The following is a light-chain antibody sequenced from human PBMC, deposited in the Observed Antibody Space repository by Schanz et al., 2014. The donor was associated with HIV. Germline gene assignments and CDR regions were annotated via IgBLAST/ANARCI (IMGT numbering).Light chain of an antibody. V-gene: IGKV3-20*01. J-gene: IGKJ4*01. CDR1: QSVSNNY. Sequence: ETVLTQSPGTLSLSPGERATLSCRASQSVSNNYLAWYQQKAGQAPRLLIYGASSRATGIPDRFSGSGSGTDFNLSVSRLEPEDFAVYYCQQYGSSSTFGGGTKVEIK. CDR3: QQYGSSST. CDR2: GAS.